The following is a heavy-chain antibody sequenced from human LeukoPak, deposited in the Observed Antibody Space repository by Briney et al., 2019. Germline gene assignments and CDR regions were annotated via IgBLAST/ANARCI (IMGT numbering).Heavy chain of an antibody. Sequence: PSETLSLTCTVSGGSISSYYWSWIRQPPGKGLEWIGYIYYSGSTNYNPSLKSRVTLSVDTSKNQFSLKLSSVTAADTAVYYCARSPPEIQLWLAGPIDYWGQGTLVTVSS. CDR2: IYYSGST. V-gene: IGHV4-59*01. J-gene: IGHJ4*02. CDR3: ARSPPEIQLWLAGPIDY. D-gene: IGHD5-18*01. CDR1: GGSISSYY.